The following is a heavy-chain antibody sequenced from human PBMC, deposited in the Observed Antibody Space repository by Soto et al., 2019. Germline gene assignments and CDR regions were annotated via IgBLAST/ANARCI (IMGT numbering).Heavy chain of an antibody. V-gene: IGHV3-23*01. Sequence: EVQLLESGGGLVQRGGSLRLSCAASGFTFSSYAMSWVRQAPGKGLEWVSVISDGGNRIYYADSVKGRFTISRDNSKNTLYLQMNSLRDEDTAIYYCAKERRLERGDFDYWGQGTLVTVSS. D-gene: IGHD3-16*01. CDR2: ISDGGNRI. CDR1: GFTFSSYA. J-gene: IGHJ4*02. CDR3: AKERRLERGDFDY.